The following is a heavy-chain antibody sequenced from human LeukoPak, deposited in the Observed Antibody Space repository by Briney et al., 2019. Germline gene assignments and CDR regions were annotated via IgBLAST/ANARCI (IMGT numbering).Heavy chain of an antibody. Sequence: SETLSLTCTVSGGSISSSSYYWGWIRQPPGKGLEWIGSIYYSGSTYYNPSLKSRVTISVDTSKNQFSLKLSSVTAADTAVYYCARVAYCSSTSCYVLGSYYYYYYMDVWGKGTTVTVSS. J-gene: IGHJ6*03. V-gene: IGHV4-39*07. CDR3: ARVAYCSSTSCYVLGSYYYYYYMDV. D-gene: IGHD2-2*01. CDR2: IYYSGST. CDR1: GGSISSSSYY.